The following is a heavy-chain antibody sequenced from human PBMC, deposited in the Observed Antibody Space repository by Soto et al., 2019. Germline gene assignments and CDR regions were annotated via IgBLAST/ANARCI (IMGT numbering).Heavy chain of an antibody. J-gene: IGHJ6*02. V-gene: IGHV5-51*01. CDR2: IYPGDSDT. Sequence: PGESLKISCKGSGYTFTDYWIGWVRQLPGKGLEWIGIIYPGDSDTRYSPSFQGQVTISADKSISTAYLQWSSLKASDTAMYYCARVVRDYYYGMDVWGQGTTVTVSS. D-gene: IGHD6-6*01. CDR1: GYTFTDYW. CDR3: ARVVRDYYYGMDV.